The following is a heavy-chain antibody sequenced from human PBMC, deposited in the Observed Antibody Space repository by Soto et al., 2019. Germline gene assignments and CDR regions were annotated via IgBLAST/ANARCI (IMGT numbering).Heavy chain of an antibody. J-gene: IGHJ6*02. CDR3: ARDSVSGMDV. Sequence: LRLSCAASGFTFSSYAMHWVRQAPGKGLEWVAVISYDGSNKYYADSVKGRFTISRDNSKNTLYLQMNSLRAEDTAVYYCARDSVSGMDVWGQGTTVTVSS. CDR2: ISYDGSNK. CDR1: GFTFSSYA. V-gene: IGHV3-30-3*01.